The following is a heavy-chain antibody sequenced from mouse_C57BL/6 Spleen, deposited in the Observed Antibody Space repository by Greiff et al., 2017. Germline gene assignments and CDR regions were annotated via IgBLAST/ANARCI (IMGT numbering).Heavy chain of an antibody. D-gene: IGHD1-1*02. J-gene: IGHJ4*01. CDR1: GYTFTSYW. Sequence: QVQLKQPGAELVKPGASVKLSCKASGYTFTSYWMHWVKQRPGQGLEWIGMIHPNSGSTNYNEKFKSKATLTVDKSSSTAYMQLSSLTSEDSAVYYCARGEDYGYYYAMDYWGQGTSVTVSS. CDR2: IHPNSGST. V-gene: IGHV1-64*01. CDR3: ARGEDYGYYYAMDY.